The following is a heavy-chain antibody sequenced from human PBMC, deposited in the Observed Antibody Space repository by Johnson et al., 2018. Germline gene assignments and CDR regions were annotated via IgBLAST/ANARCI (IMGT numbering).Heavy chain of an antibody. CDR2: ISYDGSNQ. J-gene: IGHJ6*03. CDR3: AKGDSKYYYYVDV. D-gene: IGHD3-22*01. CDR1: GFTFSTYG. V-gene: IGHV3-30*18. Sequence: QVQLVESGGGVVQPGRSLRLSCAASGFTFSTYGMHWIRQAPVKGLEWVAVISYDGSNQYYADSVKGRFTISRDNSKNTLYLQMNSLRAGDTAVYYCAKGDSKYYYYVDVWGKGTTVTVSS.